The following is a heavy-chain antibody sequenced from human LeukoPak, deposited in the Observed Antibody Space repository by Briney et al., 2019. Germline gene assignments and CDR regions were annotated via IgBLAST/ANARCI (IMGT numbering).Heavy chain of an antibody. J-gene: IGHJ5*02. CDR1: GFTFSSYS. V-gene: IGHV3-48*04. D-gene: IGHD6-13*01. CDR2: ISSSSSTI. CDR3: ARVAAAGPPDWFDP. Sequence: GGSLRLSCAASGFTFSSYSMNWVRQAPGKGLEWVSYISSSSSTIYYADSVKGRFTISRDNAKNSLYLQMNSLRAEDTAVYYCARVAAAGPPDWFDPWGQGTLVTVSS.